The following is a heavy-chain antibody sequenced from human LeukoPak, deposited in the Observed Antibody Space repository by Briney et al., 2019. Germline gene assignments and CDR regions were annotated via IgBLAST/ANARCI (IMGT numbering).Heavy chain of an antibody. CDR1: GGSFSGYY. V-gene: IGHV4-34*01. CDR2: INHSGST. J-gene: IGHJ4*02. D-gene: IGHD5-24*01. Sequence: SETLSLTCAVYGGSFSGYYWSWIRQPPGKGLEWIGEINHSGSTNYNPSLKSRVTISVDTSKNQFSLKLSSVTAADTAVYYCAREGRWLQFYYFDYWGQGTPVTLSS. CDR3: AREGRWLQFYYFDY.